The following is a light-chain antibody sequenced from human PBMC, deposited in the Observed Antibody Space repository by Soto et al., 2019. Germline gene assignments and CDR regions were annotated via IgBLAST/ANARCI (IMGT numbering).Light chain of an antibody. J-gene: IGKJ3*01. CDR3: LQKYFYPFT. V-gene: IGKV1-6*01. CDR2: AAS. Sequence: AIQMTQSPSSLSASVGDRVTMTCRASQGIRNDLDWFQQKPGKAPKLLIYAASNLQSGVPARFSGSGSGTDFTLTISSLQPEDFAAYYCLQKYFYPFTFAPGTKVDIK. CDR1: QGIRND.